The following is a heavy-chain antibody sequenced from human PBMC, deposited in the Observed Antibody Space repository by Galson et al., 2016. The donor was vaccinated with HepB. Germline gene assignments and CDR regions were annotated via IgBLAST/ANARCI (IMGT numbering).Heavy chain of an antibody. CDR3: VKDRGDEFVDGLDH. D-gene: IGHD3-10*01. V-gene: IGHV3-9*01. CDR1: GFTFDDYG. CDR2: IRWNGGRT. Sequence: SLRLSCAASGFTFDDYGVHWVRLGLGKGLEWVSAIRWNGGRTAYADSVKGRFIISRDNTKNSLFLQMENLRAEDTGLYYWVKDRGDEFVDGLDHWGQGIRVTVSS. J-gene: IGHJ4*02.